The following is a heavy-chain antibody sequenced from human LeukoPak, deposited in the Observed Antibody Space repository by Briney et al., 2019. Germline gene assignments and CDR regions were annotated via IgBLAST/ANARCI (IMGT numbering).Heavy chain of an antibody. J-gene: IGHJ4*02. CDR3: ARILASGHSDY. CDR2: IYYTGST. CDR1: GGSISSSSYY. V-gene: IGHV4-61*05. Sequence: ASETLSLTRTVSGGSISSSSYYWGWIRQPPGKGLEWIGYIYYTGSTNYNPSLKSRVTISVDTSKNQFSLNLSSVTAADTAVYYCARILASGHSDYWGQGTLVTVSS.